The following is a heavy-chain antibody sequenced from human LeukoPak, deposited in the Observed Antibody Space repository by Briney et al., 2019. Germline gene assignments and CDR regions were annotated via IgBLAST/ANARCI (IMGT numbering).Heavy chain of an antibody. CDR1: GFTFNSFG. Sequence: GVSLRLSCAASGFTFNSFGIHWVRQAPGKGLEWVALISYDGSNKYYADSVRGRFTISRDNSKNTLYLQMNSLRAEDTAVYYCAKDSWVPDNSGGLDYWGQGTLVTVSS. V-gene: IGHV3-30*18. CDR2: ISYDGSNK. CDR3: AKDSWVPDNSGGLDY. D-gene: IGHD3-22*01. J-gene: IGHJ4*02.